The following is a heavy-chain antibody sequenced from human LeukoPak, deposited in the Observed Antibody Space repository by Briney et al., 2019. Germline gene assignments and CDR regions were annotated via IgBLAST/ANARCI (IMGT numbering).Heavy chain of an antibody. CDR1: RYSLVSGYY. Sequence: PSETLSLTCLVSRYSLVSGYYWGWIRQPPGKGLEWIGTIFHSGSTYYNPPLKSRVTISVDTSKNQFSLKLSSVTAADTAVYFCAKSFYSTGWEGIGYCGQGTLVTVSS. CDR2: IFHSGST. CDR3: AKSFYSTGWEGIGY. V-gene: IGHV4-38-2*01. D-gene: IGHD6-19*01. J-gene: IGHJ4*02.